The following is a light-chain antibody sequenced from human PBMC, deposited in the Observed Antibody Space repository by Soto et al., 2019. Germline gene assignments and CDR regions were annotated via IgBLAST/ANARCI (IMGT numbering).Light chain of an antibody. CDR3: LSNTSSISYV. CDR1: TSDVGGYNY. V-gene: IGLV2-14*01. Sequence: QSVLTQPASVSGSPGQSIAISCTGTTSDVGGYNYVSWYQQHPGKVPKLLIHEVSNRPSGVSNRFSGSKSGNTASLTISGLQAGDEADYYCLSNTSSISYVFGTGTKVTVL. CDR2: EVS. J-gene: IGLJ1*01.